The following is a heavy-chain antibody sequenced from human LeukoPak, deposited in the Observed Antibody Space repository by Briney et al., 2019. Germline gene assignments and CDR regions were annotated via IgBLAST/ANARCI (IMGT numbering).Heavy chain of an antibody. CDR3: ARQTGSGLFILP. J-gene: IGHJ4*02. V-gene: IGHV4-34*01. CDR1: GGSFSDYY. D-gene: IGHD3/OR15-3a*01. CDR2: INHFGST. Sequence: SETLSLTCAIYGGSFSDYYWSWIRQPPGKGLEWIGEINHFGSTNYNSSLKSRVTISVDTSKNQFSLKLSSVTAADTAVYYCARQTGSGLFILPGGQGTLVTVSS.